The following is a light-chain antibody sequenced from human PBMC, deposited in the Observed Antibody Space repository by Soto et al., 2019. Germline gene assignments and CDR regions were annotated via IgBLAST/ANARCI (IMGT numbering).Light chain of an antibody. CDR1: SRDVGGYNY. CDR3: FSHRRGDSHD. CDR2: GVT. Sequence: QSALTQPASVSGSPGQSITVSCTGTSRDVGGYNYVSWYQQYPGKAPKLMIYGVTNRPSGVSNRFTGSKTGNTASLTISGLQAEDEAYYYCFSHRRGDSHDFGTGTKVTVL. J-gene: IGLJ1*01. V-gene: IGLV2-14*01.